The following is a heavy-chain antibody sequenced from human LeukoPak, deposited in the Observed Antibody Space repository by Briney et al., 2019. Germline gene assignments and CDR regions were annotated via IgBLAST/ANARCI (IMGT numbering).Heavy chain of an antibody. CDR3: ARDRYYDFWSSYYMDV. CDR1: GGSFSGYY. CDR2: INHSGST. J-gene: IGHJ6*03. Sequence: SETLSLTCAVYGGSFSGYYWSWIRQPPGKGLEWIGEINHSGSTNYNPSLKSRVTISVDTSKNQFSLKLSSVTAADTAVYYWARDRYYDFWSSYYMDVWGKGTTVTVSS. V-gene: IGHV4-34*01. D-gene: IGHD3-3*01.